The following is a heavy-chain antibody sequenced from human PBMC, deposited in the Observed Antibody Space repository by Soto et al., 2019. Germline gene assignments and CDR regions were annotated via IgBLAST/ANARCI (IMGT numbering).Heavy chain of an antibody. CDR3: AKEHPGEYVVRWFDP. CDR2: VSGSGGGT. D-gene: IGHD2-2*01. V-gene: IGHV3-23*01. CDR1: GFTFSLYA. Sequence: GVSLRLSWAASGFTFSLYAMSWVRQAPGKGLEWVSTVSGSGGGTDYADSVKGRFTISRDNSKNTLYLQMNSLRAEDTAVYYCAKEHPGEYVVRWFDPWGQGTLVTISS. J-gene: IGHJ5*02.